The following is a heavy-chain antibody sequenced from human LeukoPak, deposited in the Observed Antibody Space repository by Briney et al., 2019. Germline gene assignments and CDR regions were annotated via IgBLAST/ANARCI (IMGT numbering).Heavy chain of an antibody. CDR3: ARVWGSGSYSHWTKNYGMDV. J-gene: IGHJ6*02. Sequence: ASVKVSCKASGYTFTGYYMHWVRQAPGQGLEWMGWINPNSGGTNYAQKFQGRVTMTRDPSISTAYMELSRLRSDDTAVYYCARVWGSGSYSHWTKNYGMDVWGQGTTVTVSS. V-gene: IGHV1-2*02. CDR2: INPNSGGT. CDR1: GYTFTGYY. D-gene: IGHD3-10*01.